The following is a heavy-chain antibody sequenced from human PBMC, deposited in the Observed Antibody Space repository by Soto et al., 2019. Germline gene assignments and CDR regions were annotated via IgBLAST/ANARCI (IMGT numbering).Heavy chain of an antibody. Sequence: PGGSLRLSCEVSGFSFGSYAFHWVRQAPGKGLEWLSVISYHGSEIYYADSVKGRFTISRDNFKKSVYLQMNSLRSDDTALYYCASDPVPLTGSFVDWWGQGTLVTVSS. V-gene: IGHV3-30-3*01. CDR1: GFSFGSYA. CDR3: ASDPVPLTGSFVDW. D-gene: IGHD3-9*01. J-gene: IGHJ4*01. CDR2: ISYHGSEI.